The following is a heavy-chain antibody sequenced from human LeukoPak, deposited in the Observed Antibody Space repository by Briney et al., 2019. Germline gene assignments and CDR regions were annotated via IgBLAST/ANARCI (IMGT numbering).Heavy chain of an antibody. CDR1: GGSISSGSYY. CDR3: ARVRQLLDYWYFDL. D-gene: IGHD6-13*01. V-gene: IGHV4-61*02. CDR2: IYTSGST. Sequence: SQTLSLTCTVSGGSISSGSYYWSWIRQPAGKGLEWLGRIYTSGSTNYNPSLKSRVTISVDTSKNQFSLKLSSVTAADTAVYYCARVRQLLDYWYFDLWGRGTLVTVSS. J-gene: IGHJ2*01.